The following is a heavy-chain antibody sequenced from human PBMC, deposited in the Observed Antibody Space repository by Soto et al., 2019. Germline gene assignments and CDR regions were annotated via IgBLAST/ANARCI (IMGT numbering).Heavy chain of an antibody. CDR1: GFAFSGYW. CDR2: IKQDGSEK. V-gene: IGHV3-7*01. CDR3: ARATSVDAY. Sequence: EVQLVESGGDLVQPGGSLRLSSAASGFAFSGYWMSWVRQAPGKGLEGVANIKQDGSEKYYVDSVKGRFTISRDNAKNSLYLQMNSLRVEDTAVYYCARATSVDAYWGQGTLVTVSS. J-gene: IGHJ4*02. D-gene: IGHD5-12*01.